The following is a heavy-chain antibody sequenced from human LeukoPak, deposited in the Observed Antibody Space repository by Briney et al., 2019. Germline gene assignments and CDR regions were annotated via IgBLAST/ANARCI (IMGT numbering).Heavy chain of an antibody. D-gene: IGHD1-26*01. J-gene: IGHJ4*02. Sequence: GASLKDSCKASGYTFRNYVIGWVRPAPGQGLEWMGWTSVYNCKTYWTDKLRDRLTVNTDTSTSTAYMELRSLRSDDTALYYCARAEGEWEPFHYGGQGTLVTVSS. CDR3: ARAEGEWEPFHY. CDR2: TSVYNCKT. CDR1: GYTFRNYV. V-gene: IGHV1-18*01.